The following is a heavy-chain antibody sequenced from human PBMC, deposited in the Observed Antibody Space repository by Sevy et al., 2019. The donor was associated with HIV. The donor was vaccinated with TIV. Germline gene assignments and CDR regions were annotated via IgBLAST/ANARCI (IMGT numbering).Heavy chain of an antibody. CDR3: AREGCTKPHDY. Sequence: GGSLRLSCAASGFTFSKYSMSWVRQPARKGLEWVSTLSFGCGEINHADSVKGRFTISRDNSKNSLYLQMNNLRAEDTAVYYCAREGCTKPHDYWGQGTLVTVSS. J-gene: IGHJ4*02. V-gene: IGHV3-23*01. CDR1: GFTFSKYS. D-gene: IGHD2-8*01. CDR2: LSFGCGEI.